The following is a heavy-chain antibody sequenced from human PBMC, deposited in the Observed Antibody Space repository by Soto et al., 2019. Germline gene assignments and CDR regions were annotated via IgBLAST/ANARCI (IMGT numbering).Heavy chain of an antibody. CDR3: ARSPIVGATTYYDY. D-gene: IGHD1-26*01. CDR2: IIPIFGTA. J-gene: IGHJ4*02. Sequence: SVKVSCKASGGTFSSYAISWVRQAPGQGLEWMGGIIPIFGTANYAQKFQGRVTITADESTSTAYMELSSLRSEDTAVYYCARSPIVGATTYYDYWGQGPLVTVSS. V-gene: IGHV1-69*13. CDR1: GGTFSSYA.